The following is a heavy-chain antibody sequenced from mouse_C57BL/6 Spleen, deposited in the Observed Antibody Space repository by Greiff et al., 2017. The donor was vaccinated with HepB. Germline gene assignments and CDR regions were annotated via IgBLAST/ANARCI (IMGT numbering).Heavy chain of an antibody. CDR3: ARAGRSYYGNLYAMDY. CDR1: GYTFTSYW. V-gene: IGHV1-59*01. CDR2: IDPSDSYT. J-gene: IGHJ4*01. Sequence: QVQLQQPGAELVRPGTSVKLSCKASGYTFTSYWMHWVKQRPGQGLEWIGVIDPSDSYTNYNQKFKGKATLTVDTSSSTAYMQLSSLTSEDSAVYYCARAGRSYYGNLYAMDYWGQGTSVTVSS. D-gene: IGHD2-1*01.